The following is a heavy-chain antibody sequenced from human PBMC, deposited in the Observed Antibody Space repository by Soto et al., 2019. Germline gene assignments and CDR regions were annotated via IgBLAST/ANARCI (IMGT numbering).Heavy chain of an antibody. CDR3: AKEIVVPAAI. D-gene: IGHD2-2*01. CDR1: GFTFTNYA. J-gene: IGHJ4*02. V-gene: IGHV3-23*01. CDR2: ISESGGST. Sequence: EVPLLESGGGLVQPGGSLRLSCAASGFTFTNYAMSWVRQTPGKGLEWVSAISESGGSTYYADSVKGRFTISRDNSKNTLYLQMNSLRAEDTAVYYCAKEIVVPAAIGGQGTLVTVSS.